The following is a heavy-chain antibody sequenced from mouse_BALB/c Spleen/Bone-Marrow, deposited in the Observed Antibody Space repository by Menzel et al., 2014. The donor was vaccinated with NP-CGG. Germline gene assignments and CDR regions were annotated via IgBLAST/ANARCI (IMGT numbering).Heavy chain of an antibody. CDR3: TRGGNWEDFDY. CDR2: ISSGSSTI. V-gene: IGHV5-17*02. CDR1: GFTFSSFG. J-gene: IGHJ2*01. Sequence: EVKLVESGGGLVQPGGSRKLSCAASGFTFSSFGRHWVRQAPERGLEWVAYISSGSSTIFYADTVKGRFTISRDNPKNTLFLQMTSLRSEDTAMYYCTRGGNWEDFDYWGQGTTLTVSS. D-gene: IGHD4-1*01.